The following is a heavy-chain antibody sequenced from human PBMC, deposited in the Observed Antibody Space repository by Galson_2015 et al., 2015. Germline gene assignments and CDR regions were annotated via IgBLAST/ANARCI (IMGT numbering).Heavy chain of an antibody. CDR1: GFTFSSYS. Sequence: SLRLSCAASGFTFSSYSMNWVRQAPGKGLAWVSYISSSSSTIYYADSVKGRFTISRDNAKNSLYLQMNSLRDEDTAVYYCAREKWFGEKYYGMDVWGQGTTVTVSS. V-gene: IGHV3-48*02. J-gene: IGHJ6*02. D-gene: IGHD3-10*01. CDR3: AREKWFGEKYYGMDV. CDR2: ISSSSSTI.